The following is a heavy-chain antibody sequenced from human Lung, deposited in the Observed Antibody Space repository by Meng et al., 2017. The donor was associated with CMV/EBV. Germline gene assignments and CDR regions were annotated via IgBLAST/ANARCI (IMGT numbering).Heavy chain of an antibody. V-gene: IGHV3-30*02. CDR1: GFTFDTYG. Sequence: SXAASGFTFDTYGMHWVRQAPGKRLEWVAVIRHDGSNKFYGDSVKGRFTISRDNSKNTLYLQMNSLRAEETAMYYCAKDQLLFGGPNAYFDDWGQGTLVTVSS. D-gene: IGHD3-16*01. CDR2: IRHDGSNK. J-gene: IGHJ4*02. CDR3: AKDQLLFGGPNAYFDD.